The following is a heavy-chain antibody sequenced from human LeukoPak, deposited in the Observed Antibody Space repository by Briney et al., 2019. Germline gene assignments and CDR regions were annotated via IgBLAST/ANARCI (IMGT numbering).Heavy chain of an antibody. V-gene: IGHV4-38-2*01. J-gene: IGHJ4*02. CDR2: IYHSGST. CDR3: ARQNRYDIYYFDY. D-gene: IGHD3/OR15-3a*01. CDR1: GYSISSGYY. Sequence: SETLSLTCAVSGYSISSGYYWGWIRPPPGKGLEWIGSIYHSGSTYYNPPLKSRVTISVDTSKNQFSLKLSSVTAADTAVYYCARQNRYDIYYFDYWGQGTLVTVSS.